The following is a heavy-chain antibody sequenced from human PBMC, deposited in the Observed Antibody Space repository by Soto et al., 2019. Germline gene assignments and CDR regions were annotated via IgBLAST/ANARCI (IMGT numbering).Heavy chain of an antibody. D-gene: IGHD6-6*01. V-gene: IGHV3-30-3*01. CDR2: ISYDGSNK. Sequence: PGVSLRLSCAASGFTFSSYAMHWVRQAPGKGLEWVAVISYDGSNKYYADSVEGRFTISRDNSKNTLYLQMNSLRAEDTAVYYCARDLEQLDPFAGYYYGMDVWGQGTTVTVSS. J-gene: IGHJ6*02. CDR3: ARDLEQLDPFAGYYYGMDV. CDR1: GFTFSSYA.